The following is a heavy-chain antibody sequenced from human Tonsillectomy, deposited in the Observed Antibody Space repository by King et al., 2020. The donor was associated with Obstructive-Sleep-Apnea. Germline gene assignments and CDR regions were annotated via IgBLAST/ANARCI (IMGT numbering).Heavy chain of an antibody. V-gene: IGHV1-2*02. CDR1: GYTFTDYF. Sequence: QLVQSGAEVRRPGASVKVSCKASGYTFTDYFMHWVRQAPGQGLEWMGWMNPNSGGTNYAEKFQGRVTMTRDTFISTAYMELSGLRSDDTAVYYCARDVPTSDRAEDYWGQGTLVTVSS. CDR3: ARDVPTSDRAEDY. CDR2: MNPNSGGT. J-gene: IGHJ4*02.